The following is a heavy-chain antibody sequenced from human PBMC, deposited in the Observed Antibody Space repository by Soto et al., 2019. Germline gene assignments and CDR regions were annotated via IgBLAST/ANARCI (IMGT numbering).Heavy chain of an antibody. CDR1: GFMFNRYA. Sequence: QVQLVESGGRVVQPGRSLRLSCAASGFMFNRYAIHWVRQTPGKGLEWVAVISRDGSVQYYADSVRGRFIISRDMSKDTVYLEMNSLRVEDTAVFYCERSRSGAVPDSFGYWGQGTLVTVSS. CDR2: ISRDGSVQ. D-gene: IGHD3-3*01. V-gene: IGHV3-30-3*01. J-gene: IGHJ4*02. CDR3: ERSRSGAVPDSFGY.